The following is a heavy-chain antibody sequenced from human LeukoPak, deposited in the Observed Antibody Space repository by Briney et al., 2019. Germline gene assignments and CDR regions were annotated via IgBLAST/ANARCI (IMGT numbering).Heavy chain of an antibody. J-gene: IGHJ4*02. Sequence: GGSLRLSCAASGFTFSSYAMSWVRQAPGKGLEWVSAISGSGGDTYYADSVKGRFTISRDNSKNTLYLQMSSLRAEDTAVYYCAKDLGSVVTPPSLDFWGQGTLVTVSS. CDR3: AKDLGSVVTPPSLDF. CDR2: ISGSGGDT. D-gene: IGHD4-23*01. CDR1: GFTFSSYA. V-gene: IGHV3-23*01.